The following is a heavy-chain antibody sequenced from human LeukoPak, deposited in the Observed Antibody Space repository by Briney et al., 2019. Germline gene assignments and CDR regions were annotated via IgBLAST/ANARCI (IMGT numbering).Heavy chain of an antibody. CDR3: AGTYYYDSSGYYGY. Sequence: GGSLRPSCAASGFTFSSYWMSWVRQAPGKGLEWVANIKQDGSEKYYVDSVKGRFTISRDNAKNSLYLQMNSLRAEDTAVYYCAGTYYYDSSGYYGYWGQGTVVTVSS. CDR2: IKQDGSEK. CDR1: GFTFSSYW. J-gene: IGHJ4*02. D-gene: IGHD3-22*01. V-gene: IGHV3-7*01.